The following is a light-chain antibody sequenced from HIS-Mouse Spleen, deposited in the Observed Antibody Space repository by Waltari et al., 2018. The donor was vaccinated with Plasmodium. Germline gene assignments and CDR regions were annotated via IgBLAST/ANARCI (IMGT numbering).Light chain of an antibody. J-gene: IGLJ2*01. CDR3: QAWDSSTAWV. CDR2: QDS. CDR1: KLGDKY. Sequence: SYELTQPPSVSVSPGQTASITCSGDKLGDKYACWYQQKPGQSPVLVIYQDSKRPSGIPGRVSGSNSGNTATLTISGTQAMDEAYYYCQAWDSSTAWVFGGGTKLTVL. V-gene: IGLV3-1*01.